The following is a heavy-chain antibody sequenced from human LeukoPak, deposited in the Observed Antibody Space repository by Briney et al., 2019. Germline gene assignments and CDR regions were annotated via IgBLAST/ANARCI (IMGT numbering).Heavy chain of an antibody. CDR2: ISAYNGNT. J-gene: IGHJ4*02. CDR1: GYTFTSYG. CDR3: ARDDRDYYDSSGYSYYFDY. D-gene: IGHD3-22*01. V-gene: IGHV1-18*01. Sequence: ASVKVSCKASGYTFTSYGISSVRQAPGQGLEWMGWISAYNGNTNYAQKLQGRVTMTTDTSTSTAYMELRSLRSDDTAVYYCARDDRDYYDSSGYSYYFDYWGQGTLVTVSS.